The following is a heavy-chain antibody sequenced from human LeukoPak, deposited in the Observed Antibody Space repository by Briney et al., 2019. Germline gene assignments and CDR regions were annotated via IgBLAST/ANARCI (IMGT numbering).Heavy chain of an antibody. CDR1: GFTFSSYG. V-gene: IGHV3-33*08. CDR3: ARDSVWFGELPNWFDP. Sequence: GGSLRLSCAASGFTFSSYGMHWVRQAPGKGLEWVAFIWYDGSNKYYADSVKGRFTISRDNSKNTLYLQMNSLRAEDTAVYYCARDSVWFGELPNWFDPWGQGTLVTVSS. CDR2: IWYDGSNK. J-gene: IGHJ5*02. D-gene: IGHD3-10*01.